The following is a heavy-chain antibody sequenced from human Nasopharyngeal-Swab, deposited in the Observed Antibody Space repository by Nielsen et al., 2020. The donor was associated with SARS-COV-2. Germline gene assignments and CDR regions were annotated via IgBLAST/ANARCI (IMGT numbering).Heavy chain of an antibody. D-gene: IGHD6-13*01. CDR2: IYYSGST. J-gene: IGHJ4*02. CDR3: ARDGYSSSRTLDY. V-gene: IGHV4-59*01. Sequence: WIRQHPGKGLEWIGYIYYSGSTNYNPSLKSRVTISVDTSKNQFSLKLSSVTAADTAVYYCARDGYSSSRTLDYWGQGTLVTVSS.